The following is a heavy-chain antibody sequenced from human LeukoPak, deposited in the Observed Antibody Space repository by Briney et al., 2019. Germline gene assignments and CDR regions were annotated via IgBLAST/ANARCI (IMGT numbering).Heavy chain of an antibody. J-gene: IGHJ4*02. CDR3: AKDGDRRITMIGGDY. Sequence: PGRSLRLSCAASGFTFSSYGMHWVRQAPGKGLEWVAVISYDGSNKYYADSVKGRFTISRDNSKNSLYLRMNSLRAGDTAVYYWAKDGDRRITMIGGDYWGQGTLVTVSS. CDR2: ISYDGSNK. D-gene: IGHD3-22*01. CDR1: GFTFSSYG. V-gene: IGHV3-30*18.